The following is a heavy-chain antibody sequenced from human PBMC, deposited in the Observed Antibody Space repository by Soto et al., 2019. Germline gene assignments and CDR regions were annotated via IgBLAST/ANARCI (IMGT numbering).Heavy chain of an antibody. CDR3: ARDIIGGGYYWSVKHSYYYYGMDV. V-gene: IGHV3-21*01. J-gene: IGHJ6*02. Sequence: EVQLVESGGGLVKPGGSLRLSCAASGFTFSSYSMNWVRQAPGKGLEWVSSIGSSSSYIYYADSVKGRFTISRDNAKNSLYMQMNSLRAEDTAVYYCARDIIGGGYYWSVKHSYYYYGMDVWGQGTTVTVSS. CDR1: GFTFSSYS. D-gene: IGHD3-22*01. CDR2: IGSSSSYI.